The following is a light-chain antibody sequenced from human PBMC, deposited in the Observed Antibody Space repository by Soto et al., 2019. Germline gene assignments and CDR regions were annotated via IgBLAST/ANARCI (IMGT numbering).Light chain of an antibody. Sequence: QSVLTQPASVSGSPGQSITISCTGTSSYVGSYNLVSWYQQHPGKAPKLMIYEGSKRPSGVSNRFSGSKSGNTASLTISGLQAEDEADYYCCSYAGSSTVVFGGGTKLTVL. CDR3: CSYAGSSTVV. J-gene: IGLJ2*01. CDR2: EGS. CDR1: SSYVGSYNL. V-gene: IGLV2-23*01.